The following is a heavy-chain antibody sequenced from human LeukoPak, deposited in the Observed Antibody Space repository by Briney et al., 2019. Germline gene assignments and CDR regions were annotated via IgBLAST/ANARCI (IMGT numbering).Heavy chain of an antibody. J-gene: IGHJ4*02. CDR1: GFTFSSNG. CDR2: IWYDGSNK. V-gene: IGHV3-33*01. Sequence: GGSLRLSCAASGFTFSSNGMHWVRQAPGKGLEWVAVIWYDGSNKYYADSVKGRFTISRDNSKNTLYLQMNSLRAEDTAVYYCARAEKIAVAGMGYYFDYWGPGTLVTVSS. D-gene: IGHD6-19*01. CDR3: ARAEKIAVAGMGYYFDY.